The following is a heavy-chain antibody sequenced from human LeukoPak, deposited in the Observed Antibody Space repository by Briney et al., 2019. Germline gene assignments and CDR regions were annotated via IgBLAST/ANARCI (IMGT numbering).Heavy chain of an antibody. CDR2: IYSGGST. D-gene: IGHD3-22*01. V-gene: IGHV4-39*01. J-gene: IGHJ4*02. CDR3: ARHVHVSMIVVILSDYFDY. Sequence: SETLSLTCTVSGGSISSSSYYWGWILQPPGKGLECIGSIYSGGSTYYNPSLKSRVTISADTSKNQFSLRLSSVTAADTAVYYCARHVHVSMIVVILSDYFDYWGRGTLVSVSS. CDR1: GGSISSSSYY.